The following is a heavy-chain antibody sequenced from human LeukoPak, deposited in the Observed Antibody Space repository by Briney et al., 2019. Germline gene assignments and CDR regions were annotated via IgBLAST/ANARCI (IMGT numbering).Heavy chain of an antibody. J-gene: IGHJ4*02. CDR1: GFDFRKYW. Sequence: GGSLRLSCEASGFDFRKYWMTWVRQAPGKGLEWVANIKEDGSEMHYVDSVEGRFTISRDNAKNSVYLQMKSLRGEDTSVYYCGRGRGEPWADAHPLGYWGQGTLVTVSS. D-gene: IGHD1-14*01. V-gene: IGHV3-7*01. CDR3: GRGRGEPWADAHPLGY. CDR2: IKEDGSEM.